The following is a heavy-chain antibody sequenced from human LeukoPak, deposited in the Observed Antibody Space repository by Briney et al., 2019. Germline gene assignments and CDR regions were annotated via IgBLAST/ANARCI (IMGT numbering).Heavy chain of an antibody. CDR3: ARGTVSGTLTDFDY. Sequence: GGSLRLSCAASGFTFSSYSMNWVRQAPGKGLEWVSSISSSSSYIYYADSVKGRFTISRDNAKNSLYLQMNSLRAEDTAVYYCARGTVSGTLTDFDYWGQRTLVTVSS. V-gene: IGHV3-21*01. D-gene: IGHD1/OR15-1a*01. J-gene: IGHJ4*02. CDR1: GFTFSSYS. CDR2: ISSSSSYI.